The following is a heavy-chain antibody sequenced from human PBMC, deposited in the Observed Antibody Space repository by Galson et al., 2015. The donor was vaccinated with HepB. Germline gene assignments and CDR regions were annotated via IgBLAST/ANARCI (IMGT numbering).Heavy chain of an antibody. Sequence: SVKVSCKASGYTFTSYYMHWVRQAPGQGLEWMGIINPSGGSTSYAQKFQGRVTMTRDASTSTVYMELSSLRSEDTAVYYCARDGVDIVVVPAAIPPGDYYYYYYMDVWGKGTTVTVSS. CDR2: INPSGGST. J-gene: IGHJ6*03. V-gene: IGHV1-46*01. CDR1: GYTFTSYY. CDR3: ARDGVDIVVVPAAIPPGDYYYYYYMDV. D-gene: IGHD2-2*02.